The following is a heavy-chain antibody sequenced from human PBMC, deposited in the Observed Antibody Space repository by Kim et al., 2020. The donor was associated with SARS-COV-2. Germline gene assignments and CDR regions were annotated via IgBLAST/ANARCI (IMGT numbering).Heavy chain of an antibody. CDR2: IYYSGST. J-gene: IGHJ4*02. CDR3: ASPRGGDSDY. D-gene: IGHD4-17*01. V-gene: IGHV4-39*01. CDR1: GGSISSSSYY. Sequence: SETLSLTCTVSGGSISSSSYYWGWIRQPPGKGLEWIGSIYYSGSTYYNPSLKSRVTISVDTSKNQFSLKLSSVTAADMAVYYCASPRGGDSDYWGQGTLVTVSS.